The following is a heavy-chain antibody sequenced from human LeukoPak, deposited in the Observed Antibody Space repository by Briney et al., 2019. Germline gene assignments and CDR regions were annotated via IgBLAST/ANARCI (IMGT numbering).Heavy chain of an antibody. D-gene: IGHD1-7*01. CDR2: ISKDGCDK. CDR1: GFTFSDYA. CDR3: ARDYWWNYDY. V-gene: IGHV3-30-3*01. Sequence: SGGSLRLSCAASGFTFSDYAMHWVRQAPGKGLEWVAVISKDGCDKYYPGSVRGRFTISRDNSKNTIYLQMDSLRAEDTAIYYCARDYWWNYDYWGQGTLVTVSS. J-gene: IGHJ4*02.